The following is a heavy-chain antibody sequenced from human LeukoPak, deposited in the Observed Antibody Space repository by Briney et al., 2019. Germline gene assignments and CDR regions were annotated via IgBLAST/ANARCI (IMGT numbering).Heavy chain of an antibody. CDR2: ISAYNGNT. CDR1: GYTFTSYD. Sequence: ASVKVSCKASGYTFTSYDISWVRQAPGQGLEWMGWISAYNGNTNYAQKFQGRVTMTRDMSTSIVYMDLSSLRSEDTAMYYCARALPHRRLMDTTMEQHWFDPWGQGTLVTVSS. CDR3: ARALPHRRLMDTTMEQHWFDP. V-gene: IGHV1-18*01. J-gene: IGHJ5*02. D-gene: IGHD5-18*01.